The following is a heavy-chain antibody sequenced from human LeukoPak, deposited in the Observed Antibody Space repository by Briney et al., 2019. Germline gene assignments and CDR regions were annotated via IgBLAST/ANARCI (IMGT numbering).Heavy chain of an antibody. CDR2: SSGRGGRT. J-gene: IGHJ5*02. CDR1: GFTPSSYA. Sequence: GGSLRLSCVASGFTPSSYAMSWVRHAPEKGLGWVSASSGRGGRTYYADSVKSRFTISRENSKNTLYLQRNSLRAEDTAVYYCAKNHRGYSSSGWFDPWGQGPLVTVSS. V-gene: IGHV3-23*01. CDR3: AKNHRGYSSSGWFDP. D-gene: IGHD6-13*01.